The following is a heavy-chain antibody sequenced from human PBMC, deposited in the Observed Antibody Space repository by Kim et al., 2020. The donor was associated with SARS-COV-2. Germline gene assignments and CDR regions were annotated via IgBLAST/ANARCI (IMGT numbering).Heavy chain of an antibody. D-gene: IGHD3-10*01. CDR3: AKDYKWGFMVLDG. Sequence: YADSVKGRFTISRDNAKNSLYLQMNSLRAEDTALYYCAKDYKWGFMVLDGGGQGTTVTVSS. J-gene: IGHJ6*02. V-gene: IGHV3-9*01.